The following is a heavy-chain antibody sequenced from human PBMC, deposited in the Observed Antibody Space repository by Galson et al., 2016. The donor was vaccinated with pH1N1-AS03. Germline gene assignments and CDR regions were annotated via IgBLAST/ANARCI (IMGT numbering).Heavy chain of an antibody. J-gene: IGHJ4*02. Sequence: SLRLSCAASGFTFGDYYMSWIRQAPGKGLEWISCITSSGGSGPTIYYADSVKGRFTISRDNAKNSVYLHMNGLRADDTAVYYCARDGGYSSGWIDFWGQGTLVSFSA. CDR3: ARDGGYSSGWIDF. CDR1: GFTFGDYY. V-gene: IGHV3-11*04. CDR2: ITSSGGSGPTI. D-gene: IGHD3-22*01.